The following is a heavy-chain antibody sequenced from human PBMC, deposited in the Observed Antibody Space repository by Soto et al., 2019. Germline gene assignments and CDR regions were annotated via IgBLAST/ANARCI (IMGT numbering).Heavy chain of an antibody. CDR2: IWYDGSNK. CDR1: GFTFSSYG. D-gene: IGHD1-20*01. Sequence: GGSLRLSCAASGFTFSSYGMHWVRQAPGKGLEWVAVIWYDGSNKYYADSVKGRFTISRDNSKNTLYLQMNSLRAEDTAVYYCAILPPPPRITGTMDNYYYYYGMDVWGQGTTVTVSS. V-gene: IGHV3-33*01. CDR3: AILPPPPRITGTMDNYYYYYGMDV. J-gene: IGHJ6*02.